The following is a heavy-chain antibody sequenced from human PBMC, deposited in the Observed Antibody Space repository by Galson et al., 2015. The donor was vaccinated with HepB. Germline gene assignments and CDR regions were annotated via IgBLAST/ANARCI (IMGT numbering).Heavy chain of an antibody. J-gene: IGHJ5*02. CDR1: GFTFSSYW. Sequence: SLRLSCAASGFTFSSYWMSWVRQAPGKGLEWVANIKQDGSEKYYVDSVKGRFTISRDNAKNSLYLQMNSLRAEDTAVYYCARLGMGSSGWNNWFDPWGQGTLVTVSS. CDR3: ARLGMGSSGWNNWFDP. D-gene: IGHD6-19*01. CDR2: IKQDGSEK. V-gene: IGHV3-7*03.